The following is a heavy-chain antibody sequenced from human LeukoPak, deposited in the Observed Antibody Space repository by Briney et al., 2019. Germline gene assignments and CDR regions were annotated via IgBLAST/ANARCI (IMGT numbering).Heavy chain of an antibody. D-gene: IGHD6-13*01. Sequence: SVKVSCKASGGSFISSAISWVRQAPGQGLEWMGGIIPIFGTANYAQKFQGRVTITADESTSTAYMELSSLRSEDTAVYYCAHEAAAGLEFDPGGQGTLVTVSS. J-gene: IGHJ5*02. CDR2: IIPIFGTA. CDR3: AHEAAAGLEFDP. V-gene: IGHV1-69*13. CDR1: GGSFISSA.